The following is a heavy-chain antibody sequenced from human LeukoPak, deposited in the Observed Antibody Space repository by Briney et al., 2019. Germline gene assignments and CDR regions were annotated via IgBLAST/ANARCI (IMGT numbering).Heavy chain of an antibody. CDR2: INHSGST. CDR3: ARHGSSGYYSPFDY. Sequence: SETLSLTCAVYGGSFSGYYWSWIRQPPGKGVEWIGEINHSGSTNYNPSLKSRVTISVDTSKNQFSLKLSSVTAADTAVYYCARHGSSGYYSPFDYWGQGTLVTVSS. J-gene: IGHJ4*02. CDR1: GGSFSGYY. D-gene: IGHD3-22*01. V-gene: IGHV4-34*01.